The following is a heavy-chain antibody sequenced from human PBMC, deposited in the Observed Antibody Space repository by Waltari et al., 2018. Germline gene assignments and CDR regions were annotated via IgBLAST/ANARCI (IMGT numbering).Heavy chain of an antibody. CDR1: GDSMGSTNC. CDR3: ARDRGRGLYLDS. D-gene: IGHD2-15*01. CDR2: VHYSGRP. Sequence: QLQLQESGPGLVKPSGTLSLTCAVSGDSMGSTNCWSWVRQPPGKGLEWIGQVHYSGRPNDSPSFASRVTMAVDTYNNLFSLKLTSATAADTAVYYCARDRGRGLYLDSWGPGTLVTVSP. V-gene: IGHV4-4*02. J-gene: IGHJ4*02.